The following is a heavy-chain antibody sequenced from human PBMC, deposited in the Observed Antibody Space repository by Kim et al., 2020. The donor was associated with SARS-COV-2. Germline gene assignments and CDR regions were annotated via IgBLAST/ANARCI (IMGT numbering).Heavy chain of an antibody. Sequence: SETLSLTCAVYGGSFSGYYWSWIRQPPGKGLEWIGEINHSGSTNYNPSLKSRVTISVDTSKNQFSLKLSSVTAADTAVYYCARGEPIFYGSGNDYWGQGT. CDR3: ARGEPIFYGSGNDY. D-gene: IGHD3-10*01. V-gene: IGHV4-34*01. CDR2: INHSGST. CDR1: GGSFSGYY. J-gene: IGHJ4*02.